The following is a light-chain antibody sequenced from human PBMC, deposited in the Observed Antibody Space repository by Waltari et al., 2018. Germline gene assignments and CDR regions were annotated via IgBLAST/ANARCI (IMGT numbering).Light chain of an antibody. CDR3: CSYAGARGLI. J-gene: IGLJ2*01. CDR2: EFT. Sequence: QSALTQPASVSGYPGQSITISCTGTSSDIGRYNLVSWYQQHPGKAPTLLLYEFTERHSGAFNRFSGSKSRNTASLTISGLQAEDEADYYCCSYAGARGLIFGGGTKVTVL. V-gene: IGLV2-23*02. CDR1: SSDIGRYNL.